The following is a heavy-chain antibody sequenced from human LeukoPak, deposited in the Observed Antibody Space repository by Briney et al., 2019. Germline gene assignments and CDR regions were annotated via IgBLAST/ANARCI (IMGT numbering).Heavy chain of an antibody. D-gene: IGHD5-12*01. V-gene: IGHV4-39*01. CDR3: AGAENSGFDSAFDS. J-gene: IGHJ4*02. CDR1: GGSISSSSYY. Sequence: SETLSLTCTVSGGSISSSSYYWGWIRQPPGKGLEWIGSIYYSGSPYYNPSLKSRVTISVDTSKNQFSLKLSSVTAEDTAVYYCAGAENSGFDSAFDSWGQGTLVTVSS. CDR2: IYYSGSP.